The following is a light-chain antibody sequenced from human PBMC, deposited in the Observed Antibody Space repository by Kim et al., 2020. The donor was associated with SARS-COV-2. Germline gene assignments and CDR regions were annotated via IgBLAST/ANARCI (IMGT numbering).Light chain of an antibody. CDR1: QSISSY. CDR3: QQSYSTPLT. V-gene: IGKV1-39*01. CDR2: AAS. Sequence: ASVGDRVNITCRASQSISSYLNWYQQKPGKAPKLLIYAASSLQSGVPSRFSGSGSGTDFTLTISSLQPEDFATYYCQQSYSTPLTFGGGTKVDIK. J-gene: IGKJ4*01.